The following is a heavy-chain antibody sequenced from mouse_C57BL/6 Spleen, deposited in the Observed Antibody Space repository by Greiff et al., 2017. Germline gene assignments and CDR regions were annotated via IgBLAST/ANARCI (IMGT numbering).Heavy chain of an antibody. J-gene: IGHJ2*01. CDR3: AKGYLDY. V-gene: IGHV2-3*01. CDR2: ICGDGST. Sequence: VMLVESGPGLVAPSQSLSISCTASGFSFTSYGVSWVRQPPGKGLEWLGVICGDGSTNYHSALLSRLSNSKDNSKTQVFFILNSQHTDDTATNYGAKGYLDYWGQGTTLTVSS. CDR1: GFSFTSYG.